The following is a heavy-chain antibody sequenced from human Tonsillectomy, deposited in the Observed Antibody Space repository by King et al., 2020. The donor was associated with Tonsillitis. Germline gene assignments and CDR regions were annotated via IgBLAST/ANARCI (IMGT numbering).Heavy chain of an antibody. CDR1: GFTFTDYW. J-gene: IGHJ4*02. CDR3: VGGSGWLPDY. Sequence: VQLVESGGGLVQPGGSLRLSCAASGFTFTDYWMNWVRQAPGKGLEWVANIQQDGSEKNYVDSVKGRFTISRDNAKNSLYLQMNSLRAEDTAVYYCVGGSGWLPDYWGQGTLVTVSS. CDR2: IQQDGSEK. D-gene: IGHD6-19*01. V-gene: IGHV3-7*04.